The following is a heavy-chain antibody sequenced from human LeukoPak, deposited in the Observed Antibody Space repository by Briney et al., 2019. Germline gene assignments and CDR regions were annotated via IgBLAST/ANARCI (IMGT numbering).Heavy chain of an antibody. CDR3: ARLYSSGWYSYWYFDL. Sequence: GGSLRLSCAASGFTFSSYWMSWVRQAPGKGLEWVANIKQDGSGKYYVDSVKGRFTISRDNAKNSLYLQMNSLRAEDTAVYYCARLYSSGWYSYWYFDLWGRGTLVTVSS. CDR1: GFTFSSYW. CDR2: IKQDGSGK. J-gene: IGHJ2*01. V-gene: IGHV3-7*03. D-gene: IGHD6-19*01.